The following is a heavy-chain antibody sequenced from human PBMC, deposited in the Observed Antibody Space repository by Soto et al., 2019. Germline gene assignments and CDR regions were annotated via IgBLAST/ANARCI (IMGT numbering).Heavy chain of an antibody. Sequence: ASVKVSCKASGYTFTSYGISWVRQAPGQGLEWMGWISAYNGNTNYAQKLQGRVTMTTDTSTSTAYMELRSLRSDDTAVYYCARDQSAPTYYDFWSGYSHFDYWGQGTLVTVSS. CDR2: ISAYNGNT. CDR3: ARDQSAPTYYDFWSGYSHFDY. D-gene: IGHD3-3*01. J-gene: IGHJ4*02. CDR1: GYTFTSYG. V-gene: IGHV1-18*01.